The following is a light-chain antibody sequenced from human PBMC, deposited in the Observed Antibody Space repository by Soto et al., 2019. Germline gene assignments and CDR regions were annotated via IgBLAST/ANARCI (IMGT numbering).Light chain of an antibody. J-gene: IGLJ2*01. Sequence: QSVLTQPPSVSAAPGQKVTISCSGSSSNIGQMYVSWYQQFPGKAPKLIIYENNKRPSGIPDRFSAAKSDTSATLDITGLKTGDEAAYYCATRSTPLSVLFGGGTKQTVL. V-gene: IGLV1-51*02. CDR2: ENN. CDR3: ATRSTPLSVL. CDR1: SSNIGQMY.